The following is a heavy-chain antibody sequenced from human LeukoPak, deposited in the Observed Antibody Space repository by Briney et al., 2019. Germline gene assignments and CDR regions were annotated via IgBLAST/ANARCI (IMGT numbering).Heavy chain of an antibody. CDR3: AKAGQYSGFYYFDY. D-gene: IGHD2-21*01. CDR2: ISGSGGST. CDR1: GFTFSSYG. Sequence: PGGSLRLSCAASGFTFSSYGMSWVRQAPGKGLEWASAISGSGGSTYYADSVKGRFTISRDNSKNTLYLQMNSLRAEDTAVYYCAKAGQYSGFYYFDYWGQGTLVTVSS. J-gene: IGHJ4*02. V-gene: IGHV3-23*01.